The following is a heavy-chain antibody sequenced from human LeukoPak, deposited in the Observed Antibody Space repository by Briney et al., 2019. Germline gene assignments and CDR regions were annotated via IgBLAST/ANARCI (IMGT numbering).Heavy chain of an antibody. D-gene: IGHD3-22*01. Sequence: QPGGSLRLSCAASGFTLSSYGMHWVRQAPGKGLEWVAFIRYDGSNKYYADSVKGRFTISRDNSKNTLYLQMNSLRAEDTAVYYCAKDTYYYDSSGYSHYFDYWGQGTLVTVSS. CDR2: IRYDGSNK. CDR1: GFTLSSYG. V-gene: IGHV3-30*02. CDR3: AKDTYYYDSSGYSHYFDY. J-gene: IGHJ4*02.